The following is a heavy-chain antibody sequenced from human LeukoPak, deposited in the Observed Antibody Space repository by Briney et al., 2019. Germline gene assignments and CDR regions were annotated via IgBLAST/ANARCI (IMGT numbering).Heavy chain of an antibody. J-gene: IGHJ4*02. Sequence: GRSLRLSCAASGFTFSGFGMHWVRQAPGKGLEWVAIISYDGNNKYYADSVKGRFTISRDNSKNTVFLQMNSLRTEDTAVYYCARGGLYGYDVFDYWGQGTLVTVSS. V-gene: IGHV3-30*03. D-gene: IGHD5-12*01. CDR2: ISYDGNNK. CDR3: ARGGLYGYDVFDY. CDR1: GFTFSGFG.